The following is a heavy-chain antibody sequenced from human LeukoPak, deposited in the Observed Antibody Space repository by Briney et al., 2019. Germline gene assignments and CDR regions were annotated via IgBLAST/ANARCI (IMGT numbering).Heavy chain of an antibody. V-gene: IGHV3-48*01. CDR3: AREIAMATTYFDY. CDR2: ISSSSSTI. J-gene: IGHJ4*02. Sequence: PGGSLRLSCAASGFTFSSYSMNWVRQAPGKGLEWVSYISSSSSTIYYADSVKGRFTISRDNAKNSLYLQMNSLRAEDTAVYYCAREIAMATTYFDYWGQGTLVTVSS. CDR1: GFTFSSYS. D-gene: IGHD5-24*01.